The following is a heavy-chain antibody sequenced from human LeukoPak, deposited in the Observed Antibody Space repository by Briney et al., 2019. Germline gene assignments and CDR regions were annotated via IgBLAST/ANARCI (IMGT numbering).Heavy chain of an antibody. V-gene: IGHV3-23*01. Sequence: PGGSLRLSCAASGLPFSNYAMSWVRQAPGKGLEWVSAISTSGDSAYYADSVKGRFTISRDNSKNTLYLQMNSLRAEDTAEYYCAKTSGGNYWGQGTLVTVSS. CDR3: AKTSGGNY. CDR2: ISTSGDSA. CDR1: GLPFSNYA. D-gene: IGHD2-15*01. J-gene: IGHJ4*02.